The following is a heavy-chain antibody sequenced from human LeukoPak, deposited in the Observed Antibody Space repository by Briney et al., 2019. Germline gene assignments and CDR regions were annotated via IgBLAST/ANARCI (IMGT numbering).Heavy chain of an antibody. CDR1: GYSFNTYW. CDR3: ARWGGYCSGGSCYPLYYFDS. J-gene: IGHJ4*02. V-gene: IGHV5-51*01. Sequence: GESLKISCKGSGYSFNTYWIAWVRHMPGKGLEVMGIVYPGDSDTRYSPSFQGQVTISADKSISTAYLQWNSLKASDTAMYYCARWGGYCSGGSCYPLYYFDSWGQGTLVTVSS. CDR2: VYPGDSDT. D-gene: IGHD2-15*01.